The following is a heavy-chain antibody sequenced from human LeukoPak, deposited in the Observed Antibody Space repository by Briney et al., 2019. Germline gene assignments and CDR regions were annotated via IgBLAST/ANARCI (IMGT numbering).Heavy chain of an antibody. Sequence: GASVKVSCKASGYTXTGYYMHGVRQAPGQGLEWMGWINPNSGGTNYAQKFQGRVTMTRDTSISTAYMELSRLRSDDTAVYYCARESVDIVATVDYWGQGTLVTVSS. CDR1: GYTXTGYY. J-gene: IGHJ4*02. CDR3: ARESVDIVATVDY. D-gene: IGHD5-12*01. V-gene: IGHV1-2*02. CDR2: INPNSGGT.